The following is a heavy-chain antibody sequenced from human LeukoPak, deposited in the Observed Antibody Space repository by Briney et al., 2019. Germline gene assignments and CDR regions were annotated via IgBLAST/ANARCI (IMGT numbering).Heavy chain of an antibody. CDR2: IYSGGST. CDR1: GFTFSSYA. CDR3: ARGLSSSWPEYFHH. Sequence: GGSLRLSCAASGFTFSSYAMHWVRQAPGKGLEWVSVIYSGGSTYYADSVKGRFTISRDNSKNTLYLQMNSLRAEDTAVYYCARGLSSSWPEYFHHWGQGTLVTVSS. V-gene: IGHV3-53*01. J-gene: IGHJ1*01. D-gene: IGHD6-13*01.